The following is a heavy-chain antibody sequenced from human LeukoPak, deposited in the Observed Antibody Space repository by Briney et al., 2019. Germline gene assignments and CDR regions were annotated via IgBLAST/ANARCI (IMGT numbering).Heavy chain of an antibody. Sequence: SETLSLTCTVSGGSISSGAYHWTWIRQHPGKGLEWIGYIYYSGSTYYNPSLTSRVTMSLDTSKNQFSLKLNSVTAADTAVYYCARDRRLAGGLEFDYWGQGALVTVSS. J-gene: IGHJ4*02. CDR1: GGSISSGAYH. CDR2: IYYSGST. D-gene: IGHD3-10*01. CDR3: ARDRRLAGGLEFDY. V-gene: IGHV4-31*03.